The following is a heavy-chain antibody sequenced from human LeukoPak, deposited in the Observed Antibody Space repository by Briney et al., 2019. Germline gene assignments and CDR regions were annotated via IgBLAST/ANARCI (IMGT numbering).Heavy chain of an antibody. V-gene: IGHV3-21*01. J-gene: IGHJ5*02. CDR2: ISSSSSYI. CDR1: GLTFSSYS. Sequence: PGGSLRLSCAASGLTFSSYSMNWVRQAPGKGLEWVSSISSSSSYIYYADSVKGRFTISRDNAKNSLYLQMNSLRAEDTAVYYCAREPTYDYIWGSYRPNWFDPWGQGTLVTVSS. D-gene: IGHD3-16*02. CDR3: AREPTYDYIWGSYRPNWFDP.